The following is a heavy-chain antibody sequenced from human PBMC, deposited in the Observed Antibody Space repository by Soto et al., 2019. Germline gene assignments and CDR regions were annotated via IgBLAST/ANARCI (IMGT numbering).Heavy chain of an antibody. V-gene: IGHV1-69*02. Sequence: QVQLVQSGAEVKKTGSSVKVACKASGGTFSSYTISWVRQAPGQELEWMGRIIPILGIANYAQKFQGRVTIPADKSTSTAYMELSSLRSEDTAVYYCERGSFTVASFDYWGQGTLVTVSS. CDR3: ERGSFTVASFDY. D-gene: IGHD4-17*01. CDR2: IIPILGIA. J-gene: IGHJ4*02. CDR1: GGTFSSYT.